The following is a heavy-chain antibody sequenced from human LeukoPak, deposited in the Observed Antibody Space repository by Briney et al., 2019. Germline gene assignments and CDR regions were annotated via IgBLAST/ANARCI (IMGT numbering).Heavy chain of an antibody. CDR1: GFTFSSNW. J-gene: IGHJ6*03. V-gene: IGHV3-7*01. CDR2: IKQDGSEE. CDR3: VQLSMDV. Sequence: GGSLRLSCAASGFTFSSNWMNWVRQAPGRGLEWVAKIKQDGSEEYYVDSVKGRFTVSRDNAKNSLCLQMNSLRAEDTAVYYCVQLSMDVWGKGTTVTVSS. D-gene: IGHD2-2*01.